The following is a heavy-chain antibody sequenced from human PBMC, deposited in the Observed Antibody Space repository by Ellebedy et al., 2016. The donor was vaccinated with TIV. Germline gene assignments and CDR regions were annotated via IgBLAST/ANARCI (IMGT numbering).Heavy chain of an antibody. CDR1: GGTFSSYA. CDR2: INAGNGNT. Sequence: ASVKVSXXASGGTFSSYAMHWVRQAPGQRLEWMGWINAGNGNTKYSQKFQGRVTMTRDTSTSTVYMELSSLRSEDTAVYYCARRYCSSTRCSVGYYYYGMDVWGQGTTVTVSS. V-gene: IGHV1-3*01. D-gene: IGHD2-2*01. J-gene: IGHJ6*02. CDR3: ARRYCSSTRCSVGYYYYGMDV.